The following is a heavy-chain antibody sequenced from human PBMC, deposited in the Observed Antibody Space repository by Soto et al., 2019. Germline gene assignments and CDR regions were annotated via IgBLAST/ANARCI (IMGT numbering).Heavy chain of an antibody. CDR2: ISYSGST. V-gene: IGHV4-59*08. CDR1: GGSISSYY. Sequence: PSETPSLTCTVSGGSISSYYWNWIRQPPGKGLEWIGYISYSGSTNYNPSLKSRVTISVDTSKNQFSLRLSSVTAADTAVYYCEKLRGSGTARDYWGQGTLVTVSS. D-gene: IGHD3-10*01. J-gene: IGHJ4*02. CDR3: EKLRGSGTARDY.